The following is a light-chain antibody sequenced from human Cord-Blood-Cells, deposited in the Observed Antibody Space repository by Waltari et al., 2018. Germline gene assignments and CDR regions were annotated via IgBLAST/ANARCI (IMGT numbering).Light chain of an antibody. J-gene: IGKJ1*01. Sequence: EIVMTQSPATLSVSPGERATLSCRASQSVSSNLAWYQQKPGQAPGLLIYGASTRATGIPARFSGSGSVTEFTLTISSLQSEDFAVYYCQQYNNWPPKWTFGQGTKVEIK. CDR3: QQYNNWPPKWT. V-gene: IGKV3-15*01. CDR1: QSVSSN. CDR2: GAS.